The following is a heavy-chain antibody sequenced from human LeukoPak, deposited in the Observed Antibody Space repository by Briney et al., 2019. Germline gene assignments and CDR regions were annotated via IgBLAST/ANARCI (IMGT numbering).Heavy chain of an antibody. CDR1: GGTFSSYA. CDR3: AGNFIAVAGMCPFDY. V-gene: IGHV1-69*13. D-gene: IGHD6-19*01. J-gene: IGHJ4*02. Sequence: ASVKVSCKASGGTFSSYAISWVRQAPGQGLEWMGGIIPIFGTANYAQKFQGRVTITADESTSTAYMELSSLRSEDTAVYYCAGNFIAVAGMCPFDYWGQGTLVTVSS. CDR2: IIPIFGTA.